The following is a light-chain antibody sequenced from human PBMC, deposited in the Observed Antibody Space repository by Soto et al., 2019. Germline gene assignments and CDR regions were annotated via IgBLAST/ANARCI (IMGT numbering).Light chain of an antibody. CDR3: QQYGSSPWT. J-gene: IGKJ1*01. V-gene: IGKV3-20*01. CDR2: DAS. CDR1: QSVSSY. Sequence: EIVLRQSPATLSLSPWEGATLSCRASQSVSSYLAWYQQKPGQAPRLLIYDASSRATGIPDRFSGSGSGTDFTLTISRLEPEDFAVYYCQQYGSSPWTFGQGTKVDIK.